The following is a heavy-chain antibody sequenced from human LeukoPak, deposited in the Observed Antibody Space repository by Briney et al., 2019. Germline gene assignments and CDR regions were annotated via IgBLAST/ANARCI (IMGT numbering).Heavy chain of an antibody. V-gene: IGHV3-48*01. Sequence: GGSLRLSCAASGFTFSSYSMNWVRQVPGKGLEWVSYIGDSGSTVYYADSVKGRFTISRDNAKNSLYLQMKSLRAEDTAVYYCAKDNAYYYADYWGQGTLVTVSS. J-gene: IGHJ4*02. CDR1: GFTFSSYS. D-gene: IGHD3-10*01. CDR2: IGDSGSTV. CDR3: AKDNAYYYADY.